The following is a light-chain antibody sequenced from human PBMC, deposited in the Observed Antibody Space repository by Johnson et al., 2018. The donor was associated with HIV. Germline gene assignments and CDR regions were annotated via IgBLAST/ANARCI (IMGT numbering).Light chain of an antibody. Sequence: QSVLTQPPSVSAAPGQKVTISCSGSSSNIGTNFVSWYQQFPGAAPKLLIYENNKRPSGIPDRFSGSKSGTSATLDITGLQTGAEADYYCASWDRSLTVGTVFGPGTRVTVL. CDR1: SSNIGTNF. J-gene: IGLJ1*01. CDR3: ASWDRSLTVGTV. V-gene: IGLV1-51*02. CDR2: ENN.